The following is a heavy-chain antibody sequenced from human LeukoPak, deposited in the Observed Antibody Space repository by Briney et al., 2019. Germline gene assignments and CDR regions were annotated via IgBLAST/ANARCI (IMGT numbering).Heavy chain of an antibody. V-gene: IGHV1-69*13. CDR2: IIPIFGTA. CDR1: GGTFSSYA. D-gene: IGHD1-26*01. Sequence: GASVKVSCKASGGTFSSYAISWVRQAPGQGLEWMGGIIPIFGTANYAQKFQGRVTITADESTSTAYMELSSLRSEDTAVYYCARDGRSGSYWDDAFDIWGQGTMVTVSS. CDR3: ARDGRSGSYWDDAFDI. J-gene: IGHJ3*02.